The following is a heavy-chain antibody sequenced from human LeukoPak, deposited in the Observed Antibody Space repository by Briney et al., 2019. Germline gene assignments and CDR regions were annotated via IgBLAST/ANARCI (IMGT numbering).Heavy chain of an antibody. CDR2: ISSSGSTI. D-gene: IGHD1-26*01. Sequence: GGSLRLSCAASGFTFSDYYMSWIRQAPGKGLEWVSYISSSGSTIYYADSVKGRFTISRDNAKNSLYLQMNSLRAEDTAVYYCARGLFRYSGSYYPYYFDYWGQGTLVTVSS. CDR1: GFTFSDYY. J-gene: IGHJ4*02. V-gene: IGHV3-11*01. CDR3: ARGLFRYSGSYYPYYFDY.